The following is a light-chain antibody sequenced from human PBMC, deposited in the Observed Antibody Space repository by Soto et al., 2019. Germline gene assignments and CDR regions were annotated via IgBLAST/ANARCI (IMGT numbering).Light chain of an antibody. V-gene: IGKV1-8*01. CDR3: QQYYSYPRT. J-gene: IGKJ2*01. CDR1: QGISSY. Sequence: AIRMTQSPSSFSASTGDRVTITCRASQGISSYLAWYQQKPGKAPKLLIYAASTLQSKVASRFSGSGSGTDFTLTISGLQSEDFATYYCQQYYSYPRTFGQGTKLEIK. CDR2: AAS.